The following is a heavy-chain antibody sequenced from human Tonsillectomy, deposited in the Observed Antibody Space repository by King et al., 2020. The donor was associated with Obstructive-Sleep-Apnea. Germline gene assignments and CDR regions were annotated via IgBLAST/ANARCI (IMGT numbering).Heavy chain of an antibody. V-gene: IGHV4-59*08. CDR1: GGSVSSYY. CDR3: ARQSEILTAYFH. CDR2: IYYSGST. Sequence: VQLQESGPGLVKPSETLSLTCTVSGGSVSSYYWSWIRQPPGKGLEWIGYIYYSGSTSYNPSLKSRVTISVDTSKNQFSLKLSSGTAADTAVYYCARQSEILTAYFHWGQGALVTVSS. J-gene: IGHJ4*02. D-gene: IGHD3-9*01.